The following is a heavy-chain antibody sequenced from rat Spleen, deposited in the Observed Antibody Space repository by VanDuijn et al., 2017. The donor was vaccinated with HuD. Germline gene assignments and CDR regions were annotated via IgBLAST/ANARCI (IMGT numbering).Heavy chain of an antibody. D-gene: IGHD1-11*01. CDR2: ISPSGGST. Sequence: EVQLVESGGALVQPGRSLKLSCAASGFTFNSYDMAWVRQAPTKGLEWVASISPSGGSTYYRDSMRGRFTVSRDNAKSTLYLQMNSLRSEDTATYYCTRGEEAIGGYWGQGVMVTVSS. V-gene: IGHV5-27*01. CDR3: TRGEEAIGGY. J-gene: IGHJ2*01. CDR1: GFTFNSYD.